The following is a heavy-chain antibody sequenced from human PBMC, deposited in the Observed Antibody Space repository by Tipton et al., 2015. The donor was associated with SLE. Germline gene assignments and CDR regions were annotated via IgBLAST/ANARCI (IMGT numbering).Heavy chain of an antibody. J-gene: IGHJ4*02. CDR3: ARVAVGEVFDY. CDR1: GDSVSSNSVS. D-gene: IGHD2-2*01. V-gene: IGHV6-1*01. Sequence: GLVKPSQTLSLTCAISGDSVSSNSVSWNWIRQSPSRGLEWLGRTFYRSEWYNSYAVSVKGRITIDPDTSKNQFSLQLNSVTPEDTAVYYCARVAVGEVFDYWGQGTQVTVSS. CDR2: TFYRSEWYN.